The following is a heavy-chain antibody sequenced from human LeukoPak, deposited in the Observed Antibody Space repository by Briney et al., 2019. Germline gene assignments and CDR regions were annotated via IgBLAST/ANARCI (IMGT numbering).Heavy chain of an antibody. CDR1: GGSISSSSYY. D-gene: IGHD3-10*01. V-gene: IGHV4-39*01. CDR3: ARAITMVLGVILTGFDY. CDR2: IYYSGST. Sequence: PSETLSLTCTVSGGSISSSSYYWGWIRQPPGKGLEWIGSIYYSGSTYYNPSLKSRVTISVDTSKNQFSLRLSSVTAADTAVYYCARAITMVLGVILTGFDYWGQGTLVTVPS. J-gene: IGHJ4*02.